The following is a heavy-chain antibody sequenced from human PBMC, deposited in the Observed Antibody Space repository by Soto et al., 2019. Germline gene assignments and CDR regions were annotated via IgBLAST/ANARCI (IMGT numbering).Heavy chain of an antibody. D-gene: IGHD3-10*01. CDR2: ISAYNGNT. Sequence: SVKVSCKASGYTFTSYGISWVRQAPGQGLEWMGWISAYNGNTNYAQKLEGRVTMTTDTSTSAAYMELRSLRSDDTAVYYFARFSVDDYLYYGSGELFDYWGQGTLVTASS. CDR3: ARFSVDDYLYYGSGELFDY. CDR1: GYTFTSYG. V-gene: IGHV1-18*01. J-gene: IGHJ4*02.